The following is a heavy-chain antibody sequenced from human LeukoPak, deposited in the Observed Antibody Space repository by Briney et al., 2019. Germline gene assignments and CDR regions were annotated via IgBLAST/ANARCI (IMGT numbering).Heavy chain of an antibody. CDR3: ARDPSSGYSEFDY. CDR1: GGSFSGYY. D-gene: IGHD3-22*01. V-gene: IGHV4-34*01. J-gene: IGHJ4*02. CDR2: INHSGST. Sequence: PSETLSLTCAVYGGSFSGYYWSWIRQPPGKGLEWIGEINHSGSTNYNPALKSRVTISVDTSKNQFSLKLCSVTAADTAVYYCARDPSSGYSEFDYWGQGTLVTVSS.